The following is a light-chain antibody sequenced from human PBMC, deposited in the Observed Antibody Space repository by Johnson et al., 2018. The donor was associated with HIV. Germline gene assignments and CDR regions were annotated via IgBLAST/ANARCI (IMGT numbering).Light chain of an antibody. J-gene: IGLJ1*01. CDR1: SSNIGSNY. Sequence: QSVLTQPPSVSAAPGQKVTVSCSGSSSNIGSNYVSWYQQLPGTAPKLLIYENNKRPSGIPDRFSGSKSGTSATLGITGLQTGDEADDYCGTWDSSLSAFYVFGTGTKITVL. CDR2: ENN. CDR3: GTWDSSLSAFYV. V-gene: IGLV1-51*02.